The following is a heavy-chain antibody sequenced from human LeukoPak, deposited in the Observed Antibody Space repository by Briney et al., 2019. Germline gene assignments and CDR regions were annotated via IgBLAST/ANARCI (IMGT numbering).Heavy chain of an antibody. V-gene: IGHV1-2*02. CDR2: INPNSGGT. D-gene: IGHD3-10*01. J-gene: IGHJ5*02. CDR3: ARGSGYGSGSLDWFDP. Sequence: APVKVSCKASGYTFTGYYMYWVRQAPGQGPECMGWINPNSGGTNYAQKFQGRVTMTRDTSTSTAYMELNRLTFDDTAVYYCARGSGYGSGSLDWFDPWGQGTLVTVSS. CDR1: GYTFTGYY.